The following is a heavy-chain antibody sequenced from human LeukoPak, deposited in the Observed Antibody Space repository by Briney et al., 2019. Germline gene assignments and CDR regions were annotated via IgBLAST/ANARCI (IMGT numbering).Heavy chain of an antibody. CDR2: INPNSGGT. D-gene: IGHD6-19*01. V-gene: IGHV1-2*02. CDR3: ARAQQVSSGSPGGY. J-gene: IGHJ4*02. CDR1: GYTFTGYY. Sequence: ASVKVSCKASGYTFTGYYMHWVRQAPGQGLEWMGWINPNSGGTNYAQKFQGRVTMTRDTSTSTVYMELSSLRSEDTAVYYCARAQQVSSGSPGGYWGQGTLVTVSS.